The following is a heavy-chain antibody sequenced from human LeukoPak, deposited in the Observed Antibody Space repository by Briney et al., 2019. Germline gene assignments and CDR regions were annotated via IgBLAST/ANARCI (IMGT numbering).Heavy chain of an antibody. V-gene: IGHV4-61*02. CDR2: IYTSGST. J-gene: IGHJ4*02. D-gene: IGHD6-13*01. Sequence: PSETLSLTCTVSGGSISSGSYYWSWIRQPAGKGLEWIGRIYTSGSTNYNPSLKSRVTISVDTSKSQFSLKLSSVTAADTAVYYCARGETAAPLGYWGQGTLVTVSS. CDR3: ARGETAAPLGY. CDR1: GGSISSGSYY.